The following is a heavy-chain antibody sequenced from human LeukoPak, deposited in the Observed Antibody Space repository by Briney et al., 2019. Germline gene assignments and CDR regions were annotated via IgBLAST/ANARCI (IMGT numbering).Heavy chain of an antibody. Sequence: GGSLRLSCAASGFTFSSYSINWVRQAPGKGLEWVSYISTGSTTIYYADSVKGRFTISRDNAKNSLYLQMNSLRAEDTAVYYCARERGDGYNLPYFDYWGQGTLVTVSS. V-gene: IGHV3-48*04. CDR2: ISTGSTTI. CDR3: ARERGDGYNLPYFDY. J-gene: IGHJ4*02. CDR1: GFTFSSYS. D-gene: IGHD5-24*01.